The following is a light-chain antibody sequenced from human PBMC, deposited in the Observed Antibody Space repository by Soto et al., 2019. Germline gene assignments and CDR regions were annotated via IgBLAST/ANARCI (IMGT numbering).Light chain of an antibody. J-gene: IGLJ2*01. V-gene: IGLV2-8*01. Sequence: QSALTQPPSASGSPGQSVTISCTGTSSDVGGYGYVSWYQQHPGKAPKLMIFEVTKRASGVPNRFSGSKFGNTASLTVSGLQAEDEADYYCSSYAGINTDVVFGGGTQLTVL. CDR2: EVT. CDR3: SSYAGINTDVV. CDR1: SSDVGGYGY.